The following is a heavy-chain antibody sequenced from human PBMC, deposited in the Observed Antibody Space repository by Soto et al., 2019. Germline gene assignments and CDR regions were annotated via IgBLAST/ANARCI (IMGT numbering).Heavy chain of an antibody. CDR1: GYTFTNYH. V-gene: IGHV1-46*01. CDR2: VNPSSGST. CDR3: ARTAIAGYYYYGVDV. J-gene: IGHJ6*02. Sequence: GASVKVSCKASGYTFTNYHMHWVRQAPGQGPEWMGIVNPSSGSTTYAQKFQGRVTMTRDTSTSTVYMELSSLRSEDTAVYYCARTAIAGYYYYGVDVWGQGTTVTVSS. D-gene: IGHD2-21*02.